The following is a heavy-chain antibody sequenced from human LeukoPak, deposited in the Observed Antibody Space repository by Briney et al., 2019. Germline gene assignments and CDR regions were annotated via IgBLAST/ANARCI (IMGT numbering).Heavy chain of an antibody. D-gene: IGHD3-10*01. CDR2: IYRAGDT. V-gene: IGHV3-13*01. J-gene: IGHJ3*02. CDR1: GFTLSTYD. Sequence: GGSLRLSCAASGFTLSTYDMHWVRQPTGEGLEWVSIIYRAGDTYYPGSVKGRFTISRDDAKNSLYLQMNSLRAEDTAVYYCAREMPGSNDALDIWGQGTMVTVSS. CDR3: AREMPGSNDALDI.